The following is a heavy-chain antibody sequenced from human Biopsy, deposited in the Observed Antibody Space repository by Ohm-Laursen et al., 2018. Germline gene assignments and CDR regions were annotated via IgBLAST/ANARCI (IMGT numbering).Heavy chain of an antibody. CDR1: GESFNGYY. Sequence: WQTLSLTCAVYGESFNGYYWSWIRQTPGKGLEWIGEINHSGRTNYNPSLKSRVTISVDTSKNQFSLKVRSVTAADTAVYYCAGATSGTSLYDPWGQGILVTVSS. V-gene: IGHV4-34*01. CDR3: AGATSGTSLYDP. J-gene: IGHJ5*02. CDR2: INHSGRT. D-gene: IGHD6-13*01.